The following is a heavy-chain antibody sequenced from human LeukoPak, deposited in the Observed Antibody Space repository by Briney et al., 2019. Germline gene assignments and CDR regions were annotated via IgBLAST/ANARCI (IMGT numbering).Heavy chain of an antibody. CDR2: IKQDGREK. D-gene: IGHD6-13*01. CDR3: ARGRIAAAGTGYFDY. Sequence: PPGGSLRLSCAASGFSLSGYSMSWVRQAPGEGLEWVANIKQDGREKYYVDSVKGRFTISRDNAKNTLYLQMNSLRAEDTAVYYCARGRIAAAGTGYFDYWGQGTLVTVSS. V-gene: IGHV3-7*04. CDR1: GFSLSGYS. J-gene: IGHJ4*02.